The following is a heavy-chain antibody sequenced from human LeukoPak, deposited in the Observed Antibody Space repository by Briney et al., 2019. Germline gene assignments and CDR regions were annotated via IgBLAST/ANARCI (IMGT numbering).Heavy chain of an antibody. CDR1: GGSISSYY. V-gene: IGHV4-59*12. J-gene: IGHJ3*02. D-gene: IGHD6-19*01. CDR3: ARVSVAGTAFDI. Sequence: SETLSLTCTVSGGSISSYYWTWIRQPPGKGLEWIGYIYYSGSTNYNPSLKSRVTMSVDTSKNQFSLKLSSVTVADTAVYYCARVSVAGTAFDIWGQGTMVTVSS. CDR2: IYYSGST.